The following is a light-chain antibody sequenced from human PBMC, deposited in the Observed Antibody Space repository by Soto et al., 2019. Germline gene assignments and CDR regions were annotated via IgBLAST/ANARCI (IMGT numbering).Light chain of an antibody. J-gene: IGLJ2*01. CDR2: GNS. CDR1: SSNIGAGYD. V-gene: IGLV1-40*01. CDR3: QSYDSSLRGV. Sequence: QSVLTQPPSMSGAPGQRVTISCTGSSSNIGAGYDVHWYRQLPGTAPKLLIYGNSNRPSGVPYRISGSKSGTSASLAISGFQAEDEASYYCQSYDSSLRGVFGGGPQLTVL.